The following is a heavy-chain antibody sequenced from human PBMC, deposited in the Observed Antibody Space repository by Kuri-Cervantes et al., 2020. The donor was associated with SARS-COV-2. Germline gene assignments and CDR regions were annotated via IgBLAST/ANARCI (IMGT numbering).Heavy chain of an antibody. CDR1: GFTFSGSA. J-gene: IGHJ5*02. CDR2: IRSKANSYAT. CDR3: ARRVVPAADFDP. D-gene: IGHD2-2*01. V-gene: IGHV3-73*01. Sequence: ETLSLTCAASGFTFSGSAMHWVRQASGKGLEWVGRIRSKANSYATAYAASVKGRFTISRDDSKNTAYLQMNSLKTEDTAVYYCARRVVPAADFDPWGQGTLVTVSS.